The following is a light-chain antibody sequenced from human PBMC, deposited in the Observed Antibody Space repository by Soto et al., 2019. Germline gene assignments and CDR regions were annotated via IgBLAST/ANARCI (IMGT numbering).Light chain of an antibody. CDR3: KQFQSYALT. Sequence: AIPLTQSPSSLSASVGDRVTITCRASQGISSALAWYQHKPGRAPRLLIYDASSLQSGVSSRFSGSGSGTDFTLTISSLQPEDFATYYCKQFQSYALTFGGGTKLEIK. J-gene: IGKJ4*01. CDR1: QGISSA. CDR2: DAS. V-gene: IGKV1-13*02.